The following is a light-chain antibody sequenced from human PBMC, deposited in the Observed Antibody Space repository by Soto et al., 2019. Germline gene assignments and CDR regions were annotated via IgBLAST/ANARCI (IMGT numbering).Light chain of an antibody. J-gene: IGKJ4*01. CDR3: QQANSFPLT. CDR2: AAT. CDR1: QDIRSW. Sequence: DIQMTQSPSYVSASVRDRVSITCRASQDIRSWLAWYQQRPGKAPKLLIYAATILQSCVPSRFSGSGSGTTFTLTINNLQPEDFASYFCQQANSFPLTFGGGTKVDI. V-gene: IGKV1-12*01.